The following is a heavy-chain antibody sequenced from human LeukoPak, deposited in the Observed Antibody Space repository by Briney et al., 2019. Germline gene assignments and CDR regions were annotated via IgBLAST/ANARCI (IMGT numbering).Heavy chain of an antibody. CDR1: GFTFSSYA. D-gene: IGHD3-16*01. CDR3: AKGLSEGGEFDY. J-gene: IGHJ4*02. CDR2: ISVNGGTT. V-gene: IGHV3-23*01. Sequence: PGGSLRLSCAASGFTFSSYAMTWVRQAPGKGLEWVSSISVNGGTTYYADSVKGRFTISRDNSKNTLYLQMNSLRAEDTAVYYCAKGLSEGGEFDYWGQGTLVTVSS.